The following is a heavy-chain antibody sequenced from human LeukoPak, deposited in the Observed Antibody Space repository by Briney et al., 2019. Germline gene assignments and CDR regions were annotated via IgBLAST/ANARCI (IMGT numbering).Heavy chain of an antibody. D-gene: IGHD1-14*01. CDR2: ISGSGGST. J-gene: IGHJ4*02. CDR1: GFTFSSYA. Sequence: GGSLRLSCAASGFTFSSYAVSWVRQAPGKGLEWVSAISGSGGSTYYADSVRGRFTISRDNSKNTLYLQMNSLRAEDTAVYYCAKDCRMTLGYFDYWGQGTLVTVSS. CDR3: AKDCRMTLGYFDY. V-gene: IGHV3-23*01.